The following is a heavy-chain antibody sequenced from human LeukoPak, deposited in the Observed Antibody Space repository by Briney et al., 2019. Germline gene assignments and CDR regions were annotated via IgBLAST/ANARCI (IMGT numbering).Heavy chain of an antibody. J-gene: IGHJ4*02. CDR1: GFTFSSYG. V-gene: IGHV3-30*02. CDR3: AKDGSALWFGELSSYFDY. CDR2: IRYDGSNK. D-gene: IGHD3-10*01. Sequence: PGGSLRLSCAASGFTFSSYGMHWVRQAPGKGLEWVAFIRYDGSNKYYADSVKGRFTISRDNSKNTLYLQMNSLRAEDTAIYYCAKDGSALWFGELSSYFDYWGQGTLVTVSS.